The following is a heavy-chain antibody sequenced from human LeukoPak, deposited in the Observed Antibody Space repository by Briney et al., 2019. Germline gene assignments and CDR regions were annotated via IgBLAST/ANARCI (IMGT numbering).Heavy chain of an antibody. V-gene: IGHV3-64D*06. D-gene: IGHD3-10*01. J-gene: IGHJ6*02. CDR2: ISSNGCST. CDR1: GFTFSSYA. Sequence: GGSLRLSCSASGFTFSSYAMHWVRQAPGKGLEYVSAISSNGCSTYYADSVKGRFTISRDNSKNTLYLQMSSLRAEDTAVYYCVKATYYYGSGSYEIYYYGMDVWGQGTTVTVSS. CDR3: VKATYYYGSGSYEIYYYGMDV.